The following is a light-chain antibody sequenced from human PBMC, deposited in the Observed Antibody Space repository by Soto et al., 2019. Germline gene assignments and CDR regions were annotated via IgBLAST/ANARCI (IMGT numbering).Light chain of an antibody. Sequence: IHMTQSNSTLSAVVGDTVPVTCRASQSIGRWLAWYQQKPGKAPKLLIFDASTLENGVPARFSGSRSGPEFSLTISSLQPDDFATYYCQQYYSYWTFGQGTMVDI. V-gene: IGKV1-5*01. CDR3: QQYYSYWT. J-gene: IGKJ1*01. CDR2: DAS. CDR1: QSIGRW.